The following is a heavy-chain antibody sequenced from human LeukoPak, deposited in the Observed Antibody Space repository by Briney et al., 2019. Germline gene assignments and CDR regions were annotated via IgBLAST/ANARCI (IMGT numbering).Heavy chain of an antibody. CDR3: ASSLSGSYASDY. J-gene: IGHJ4*02. CDR2: IIPILGIA. D-gene: IGHD1-26*01. CDR1: GGTFSSYT. V-gene: IGHV1-69*02. Sequence: SVKVSCKASGGTFSSYTISWVRQAPGQGLEWMGRIIPILGIANYAQKFQGRVTITADKSTSTAYMELSSLRSEDTAVYYCASSLSGSYASDYWGQGTLDTVSS.